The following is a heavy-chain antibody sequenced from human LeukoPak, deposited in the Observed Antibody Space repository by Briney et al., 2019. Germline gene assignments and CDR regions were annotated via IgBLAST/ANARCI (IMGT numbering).Heavy chain of an antibody. V-gene: IGHV4-59*01. Sequence: SETLSLTCTVSSGSISNYYWSWIRQPPGKGLEWIGYIYYSGSTNYNPSLESRVTISVDTSKNQFSLKLTSVTAADTAVYYCARGYGTGYYYVPYDYWGQGTLVTVSS. CDR3: ARGYGTGYYYVPYDY. J-gene: IGHJ4*02. CDR2: IYYSGST. D-gene: IGHD3-22*01. CDR1: SGSISNYY.